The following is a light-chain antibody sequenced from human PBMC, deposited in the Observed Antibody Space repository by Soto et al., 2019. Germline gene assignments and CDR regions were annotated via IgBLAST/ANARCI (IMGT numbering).Light chain of an antibody. V-gene: IGKV3-20*01. CDR1: QSVSSSY. Sequence: EIVLTQSPGTLSLSPGERATLSCRASQSVSSSYLAWYQQKPGQAPRLLIYGVSSSATGIPDRFSGSGSGTDFTLTISRLEPEDFAVYYCQHYVNSPPITFGHGTRLEIK. CDR3: QHYVNSPPIT. J-gene: IGKJ5*01. CDR2: GVS.